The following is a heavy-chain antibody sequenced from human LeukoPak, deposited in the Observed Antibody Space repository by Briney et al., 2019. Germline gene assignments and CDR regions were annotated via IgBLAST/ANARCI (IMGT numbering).Heavy chain of an antibody. Sequence: PSETLSLTCTVSGGSISSYYWSWIRQPPGKGLEWIGYISYSGSTNYNPSLKSRVTISVDTSRNQFSLKLSSVTAADTAVYYCARGSLGGSGSYYNVLDYWGQGTLVTVSS. CDR3: ARGSLGGSGSYYNVLDY. D-gene: IGHD3-10*01. J-gene: IGHJ4*02. CDR1: GGSISSYY. V-gene: IGHV4-59*01. CDR2: ISYSGST.